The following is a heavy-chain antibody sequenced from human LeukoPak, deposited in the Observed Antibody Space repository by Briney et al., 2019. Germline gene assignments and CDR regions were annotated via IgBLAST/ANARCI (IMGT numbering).Heavy chain of an antibody. CDR2: INNDGSIT. J-gene: IGHJ4*02. CDR3: ARRYNSGPDY. V-gene: IGHV3-74*01. D-gene: IGHD6-19*01. Sequence: GGSLRLSCAASGFTFDDYGMSWVRQAPGKGLVWVSRINNDGSITNYADSVKGRFTISRDNAKNTLYLQMNSLRAEETAVYYCARRYNSGPDYWGQGTLVTVSS. CDR1: GFTFDDYG.